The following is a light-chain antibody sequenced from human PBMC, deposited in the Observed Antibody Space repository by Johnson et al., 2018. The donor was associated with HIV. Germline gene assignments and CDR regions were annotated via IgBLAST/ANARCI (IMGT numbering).Light chain of an antibody. CDR2: DNN. J-gene: IGLJ1*01. V-gene: IGLV1-51*01. Sequence: QSVLTQPPSVSAAPGQKVTISCSGSSCDIGNNYVSCHQQLPGTAPKLLIYDNNKRPSGIPDRISGSKSGTSATLGITGIQTVDEADYYCGTWDTRLSGGHVLGTGTKVTVL. CDR3: GTWDTRLSGGHV. CDR1: SCDIGNNY.